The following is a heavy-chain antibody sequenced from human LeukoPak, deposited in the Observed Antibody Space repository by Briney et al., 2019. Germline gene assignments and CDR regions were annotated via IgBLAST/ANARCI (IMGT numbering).Heavy chain of an antibody. CDR3: ARSERRYSYGLRPFDY. CDR2: IIPILGIA. J-gene: IGHJ4*02. V-gene: IGHV1-69*04. D-gene: IGHD5-18*01. CDR1: GGTFSSYA. Sequence: ASVKVSCKASGGTFSSYAISWVRQALGQGLEWMGRIIPILGIANYAQKFQGRVTITADKSTSTAYMELSSLRSEDTAVYYCARSERRYSYGLRPFDYWGQGTLVTVSS.